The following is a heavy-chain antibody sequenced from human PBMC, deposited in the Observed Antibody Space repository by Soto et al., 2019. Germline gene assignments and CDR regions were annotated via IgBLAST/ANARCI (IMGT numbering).Heavy chain of an antibody. CDR2: ISGSGGST. V-gene: IGHV3-23*01. CDR3: AKDDYYDSSGYYPPQASFDY. Sequence: ESGGGVVQPGRSLRLSCAASGFTFSSYAMSWVRQAPGKGLEWVSAISGSGGSTYYADSVKGRFTISRDNSKNTLYLQMNSLRAEDTAVYYCAKDDYYDSSGYYPPQASFDYWGQGTLVTVSS. J-gene: IGHJ4*02. CDR1: GFTFSSYA. D-gene: IGHD3-22*01.